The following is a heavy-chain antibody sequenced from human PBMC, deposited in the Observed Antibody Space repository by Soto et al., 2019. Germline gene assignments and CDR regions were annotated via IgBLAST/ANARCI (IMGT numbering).Heavy chain of an antibody. CDR3: ARSGDYYYYYGMDV. Sequence: SETLSLTCTVSGGSISSYYWSWIRRPPGKGLEWIGYIYYSGSTNYNPSLKSRVTISVDTSKNQFSLKLSSVTAADTAVYYCARSGDYYYYYGMDVWGQGTTVTVSS. CDR1: GGSISSYY. V-gene: IGHV4-59*01. D-gene: IGHD4-17*01. CDR2: IYYSGST. J-gene: IGHJ6*02.